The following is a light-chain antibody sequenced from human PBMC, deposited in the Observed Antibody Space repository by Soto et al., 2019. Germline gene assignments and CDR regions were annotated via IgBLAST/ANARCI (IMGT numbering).Light chain of an antibody. CDR1: SSDVGGYNY. CDR2: DVS. J-gene: IGLJ1*01. Sequence: QSALTQPRSVSGSPGQSVTISCTGTSSDVGGYNYVSWYQQHPGKAPKLMIYDVSKRPSGVPDRFSGSKSGNTASLTISGLQAEDEADYYCCTYAGGYTFSVFGTGTKVTVL. CDR3: CTYAGGYTFSV. V-gene: IGLV2-11*01.